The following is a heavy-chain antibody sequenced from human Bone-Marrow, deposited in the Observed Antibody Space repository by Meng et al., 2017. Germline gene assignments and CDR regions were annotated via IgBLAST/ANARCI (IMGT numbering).Heavy chain of an antibody. CDR1: GYTFTSYG. CDR3: ARDSLRSGWYRLYYYYYGMDV. J-gene: IGHJ6*02. D-gene: IGHD6-19*01. Sequence: ASMQVSCKASGYTFTSYGISWVRQAPGQGLEWMGWISAYNGNTNYAQKLQGRVTMTTDTSTSTAYMELRSLRADYTAVYYCARDSLRSGWYRLYYYYYGMDVWGQGTTVTVSS. CDR2: ISAYNGNT. V-gene: IGHV1-18*01.